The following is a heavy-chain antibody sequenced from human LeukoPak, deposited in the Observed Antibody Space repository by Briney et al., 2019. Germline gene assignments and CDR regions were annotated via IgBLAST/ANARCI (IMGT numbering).Heavy chain of an antibody. V-gene: IGHV3-23*01. CDR2: ISGSGGST. CDR3: AKVRRGSSSGPFDY. Sequence: GGSLRLSCAASGFTFSSYAMSWVRQAPGKGLEWVSAISGSGGSTYYADSVKGRFTISRDNSKNTLYLQMNSLGAEDTAVYYCAKVRRGSSSGPFDYWGQGTLVTVSS. J-gene: IGHJ4*02. CDR1: GFTFSSYA. D-gene: IGHD6-6*01.